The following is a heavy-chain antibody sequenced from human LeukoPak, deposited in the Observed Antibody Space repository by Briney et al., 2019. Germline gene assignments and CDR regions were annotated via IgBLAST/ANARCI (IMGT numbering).Heavy chain of an antibody. J-gene: IGHJ5*02. CDR2: IFPGDSDT. CDR1: GYSFSSFW. D-gene: IGHD2-21*02. Sequence: GEPLKISCKGSGYSFSSFWIAWVRQMPGKGLEWMGIIFPGDSDTRYRPSLQGQVTISVDKSIDTAFLQWSSLKASDSAIYYCARLTSFADLLTATRRSWFDPWGQGTLVTVSS. CDR3: ARLTSFADLLTATRRSWFDP. V-gene: IGHV5-51*01.